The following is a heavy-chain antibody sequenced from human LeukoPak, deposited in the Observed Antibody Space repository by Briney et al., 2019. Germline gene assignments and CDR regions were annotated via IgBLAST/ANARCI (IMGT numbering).Heavy chain of an antibody. D-gene: IGHD3-10*01. CDR1: GGSISSGGYY. CDR3: ARTMVRGVIVDY. CDR2: IYYSGST. Sequence: SETLSLTCTVSGGSISSGGYYWSWIRQHPGKGLEWIGYIYYSGSTYYNPSLKSRATISVDTSKNQFSLKLSSVTAADTAVYYCARTMVRGVIVDYWGQGTLVTVSS. J-gene: IGHJ4*02. V-gene: IGHV4-31*03.